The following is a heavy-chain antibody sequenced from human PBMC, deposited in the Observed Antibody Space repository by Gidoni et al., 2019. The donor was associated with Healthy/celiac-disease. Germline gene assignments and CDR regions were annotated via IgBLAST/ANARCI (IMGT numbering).Heavy chain of an antibody. J-gene: IGHJ5*02. Sequence: QVQLVQSGAEVKKPGASVKVSCKASGYTFTSYGISWVRQAPGQGLEWMGWISAYNGNTNYAQKLQGRVTMTTDTSTSTAYMELRSLRSDDTSVYYCARVLSGWYWNNWFDPWGQGTLVTVSS. V-gene: IGHV1-18*01. CDR3: ARVLSGWYWNNWFDP. CDR2: ISAYNGNT. CDR1: GYTFTSYG. D-gene: IGHD6-19*01.